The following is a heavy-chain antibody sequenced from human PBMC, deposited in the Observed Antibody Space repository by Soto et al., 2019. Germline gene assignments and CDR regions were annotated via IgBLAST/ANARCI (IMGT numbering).Heavy chain of an antibody. CDR1: GYTFTSYD. D-gene: IGHD4-17*01. V-gene: IGHV1-8*01. CDR3: ARGDDYGDYFDY. CDR2: MNPNSGNT. J-gene: IGHJ4*02. Sequence: ASVKVSCKAPGYTFTSYDINWVRQATGQGLEWMGWMNPNSGNTGYAQKFQGRVTMTRNTSISTAYMELSSLRSEDTAVYYCARGDDYGDYFDYWGQGTLVTVSS.